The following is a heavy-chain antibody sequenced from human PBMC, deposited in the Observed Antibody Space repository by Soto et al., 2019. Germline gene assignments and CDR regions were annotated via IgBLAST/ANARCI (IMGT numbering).Heavy chain of an antibody. CDR3: ARDFAFFDS. D-gene: IGHD3-3*01. Sequence: SETLSLTCTVSGGSISSGGYYWSWIRQPPGKGLEWIGYVYHTGRTSYHPSLKGRVSISMDASKSQFSLDLDSVTAADTAVYFCARDFAFFDSWGQGTLVTVSS. CDR2: VYHTGRT. J-gene: IGHJ4*02. V-gene: IGHV4-61*08. CDR1: GGSISSGGYY.